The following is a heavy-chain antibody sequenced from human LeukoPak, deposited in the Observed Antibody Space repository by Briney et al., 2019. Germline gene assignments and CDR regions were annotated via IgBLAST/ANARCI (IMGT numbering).Heavy chain of an antibody. CDR2: IYYSGST. D-gene: IGHD5-24*01. CDR3: ARLDGYNAFDY. Sequence: SETLSLTCTVSGGSISSYYWSWIRQPPGKGLEWIGYIYYSGSTNYNPSLKSRVTISVDTSKNQFSLKLSSVTAADTAVYYCARLDGYNAFDYWGQGTLVTVSS. J-gene: IGHJ4*02. V-gene: IGHV4-59*01. CDR1: GGSISSYY.